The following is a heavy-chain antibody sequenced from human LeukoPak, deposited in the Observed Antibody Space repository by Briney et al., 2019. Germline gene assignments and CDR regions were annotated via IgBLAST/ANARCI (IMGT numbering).Heavy chain of an antibody. D-gene: IGHD5-24*01. CDR1: GYTFTSYG. Sequence: ASVKVSCKASGYTFTSYGISWVRQAPGQGLEWMGWISAYNGNTNYAQKLQGRVTMTTDTSTSTAYMELRSLRSDDTAVYYCARGRIHVEMATISAFGIWGQGTMVTVSS. CDR2: ISAYNGNT. CDR3: ARGRIHVEMATISAFGI. V-gene: IGHV1-18*01. J-gene: IGHJ3*02.